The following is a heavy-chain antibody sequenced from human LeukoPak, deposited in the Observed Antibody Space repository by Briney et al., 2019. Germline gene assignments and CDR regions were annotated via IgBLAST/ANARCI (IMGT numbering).Heavy chain of an antibody. V-gene: IGHV4-61*01. J-gene: IGHJ3*02. CDR2: IYYSGST. CDR3: AREGAYYDILTGYSPDAFDI. CDR1: GGSVSSGSYY. D-gene: IGHD3-9*01. Sequence: SETLSLTCTVSGGSVSSGSYYWSWIRQLPGKGLEWIGYIYYSGSTNYNPSLKSRVTISVDTSKNQFSLKLSSVTAADTAVYYCAREGAYYDILTGYSPDAFDIWGQGTMVTVSS.